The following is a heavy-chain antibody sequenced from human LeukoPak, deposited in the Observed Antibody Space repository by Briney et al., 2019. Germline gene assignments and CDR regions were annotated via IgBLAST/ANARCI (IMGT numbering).Heavy chain of an antibody. CDR3: ASDSPYYGMDV. Sequence: GGSLRLSCAASGFTGSNNYVSWVRQAPGMGLEWVSAIHSSGATCYADSVRGRFTISRDNAKNTLYLQMSGLRVEDTAVYHCASDSPYYGMDVWGQGTTVTVSS. CDR1: GFTGSNNY. CDR2: IHSSGAT. V-gene: IGHV3-53*01. J-gene: IGHJ6*02.